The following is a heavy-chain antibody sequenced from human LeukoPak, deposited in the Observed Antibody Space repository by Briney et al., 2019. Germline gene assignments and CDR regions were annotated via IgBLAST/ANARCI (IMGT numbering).Heavy chain of an antibody. CDR1: GYTFTSYG. Sequence: ASVKVSCKASGYTFTSYGISWVRQAPGQGLEWMGWISAYNGNTNYAQKLQGRVTMTRNTSISTAYMELSSLRSEDTAVYYCARGPRGQYYYDSSGRIDYWGQGTLVTVSS. CDR3: ARGPRGQYYYDSSGRIDY. V-gene: IGHV1-18*01. CDR2: ISAYNGNT. J-gene: IGHJ4*02. D-gene: IGHD3-22*01.